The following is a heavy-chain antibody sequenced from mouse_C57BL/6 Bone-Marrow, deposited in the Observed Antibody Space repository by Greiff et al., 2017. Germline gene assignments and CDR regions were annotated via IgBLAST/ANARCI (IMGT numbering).Heavy chain of an antibody. D-gene: IGHD1-1*01. Sequence: VKLMESGAELARPGASVKLSCKASGYTFTSYGISWVKQRTGQGLEWIGEIYPRSGNPYYNEKFKGKATLTADKSSSTAYMELRSLTSEDSAVYFCARLRAWFAYWGQGTLVTVSA. V-gene: IGHV1-81*01. CDR3: ARLRAWFAY. CDR1: GYTFTSYG. CDR2: IYPRSGNP. J-gene: IGHJ3*01.